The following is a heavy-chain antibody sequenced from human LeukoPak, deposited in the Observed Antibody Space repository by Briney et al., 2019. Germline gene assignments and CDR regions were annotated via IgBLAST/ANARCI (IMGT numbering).Heavy chain of an antibody. CDR1: GYTFTSYD. CDR2: MNPNSGNT. V-gene: IGHV1-8*01. D-gene: IGHD3-10*01. Sequence: ASVKVSCKASGYTFTSYDINWVRQAPGQGLEWMGWMNPNSGNTGYAQKFQGRVTMTRNTSISTAYMELSSLRSEDTAVYYCHTGSYYRRYYFDYWGQGTLVTVSS. CDR3: HTGSYYRRYYFDY. J-gene: IGHJ4*02.